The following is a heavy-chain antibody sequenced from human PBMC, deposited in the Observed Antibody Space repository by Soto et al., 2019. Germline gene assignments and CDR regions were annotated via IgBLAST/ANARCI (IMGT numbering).Heavy chain of an antibody. V-gene: IGHV3-9*01. D-gene: IGHD6-19*01. CDR2: ISWNSDSI. CDR3: AKDSGSGWYSSFDY. J-gene: IGHJ4*02. CDR1: GFTFDDYA. Sequence: LRLSCAASGFTFDDYAMHWVRQAPGKGLEWVSGISWNSDSIGYADSVKGRFTISRDNAKNSLYLQMNSLRAEDTALYYCAKDSGSGWYSSFDYWGQGTLVTVSS.